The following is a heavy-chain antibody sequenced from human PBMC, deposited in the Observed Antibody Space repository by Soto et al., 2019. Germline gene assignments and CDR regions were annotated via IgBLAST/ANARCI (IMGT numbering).Heavy chain of an antibody. CDR1: GGSISSYY. V-gene: IGHV4-59*01. J-gene: IGHJ4*02. D-gene: IGHD5-12*01. CDR2: IYYSGST. Sequence: PSETLSLTCTVSGGSISSYYWSWIRQPPGKGLEWIGYIYYSGSTNYNPSLKSRVTISVDTSKNQFSLKLSSVTAADTAVYYCARVKDIVATIIFDYWGQGTQVTVSS. CDR3: ARVKDIVATIIFDY.